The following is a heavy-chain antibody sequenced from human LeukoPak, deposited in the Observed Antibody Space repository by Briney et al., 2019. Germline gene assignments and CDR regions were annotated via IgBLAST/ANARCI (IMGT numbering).Heavy chain of an antibody. Sequence: GGSLRLSCAASGFTFSSYSMNWVRQAPGKGLERVSAISGYDGRTYYSDSVKGRFTISRDNSRNTLYLQMNSLRAEDTAVYYCARFASGPECTAGKRPFDLWGQGALVSVSS. V-gene: IGHV3-23*01. D-gene: IGHD2-8*02. CDR1: GFTFSSYS. CDR3: ARFASGPECTAGKRPFDL. CDR2: ISGYDGRT. J-gene: IGHJ4*02.